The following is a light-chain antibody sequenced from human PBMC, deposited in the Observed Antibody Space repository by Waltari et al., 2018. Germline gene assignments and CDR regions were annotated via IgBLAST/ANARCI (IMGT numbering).Light chain of an antibody. V-gene: IGKV3-20*01. CDR3: QQYGSSVMYT. Sequence: VLTQSPGTLSLSPGERATLSCRASQSITKKFFAWYQQKPGQAPRLLIDGASSRAAGSPDRFSGSGSGTDFTLTISRLEPEDSAVYYCQQYGSSVMYTFGQGTKLEIK. CDR2: GAS. J-gene: IGKJ2*01. CDR1: QSITKKF.